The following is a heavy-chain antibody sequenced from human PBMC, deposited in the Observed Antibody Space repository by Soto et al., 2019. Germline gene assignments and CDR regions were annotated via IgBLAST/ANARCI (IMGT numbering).Heavy chain of an antibody. V-gene: IGHV3-23*01. CDR3: AKAWLDYGCNSAYYYYGMDV. Sequence: GGSMRLSCAASGFTFSSYAMSWVRQAPGKGLEWVSAISGSGGSTYYADSVKGRFTISRDNSKNTLYLQMNSLRAEDTAVYYCAKAWLDYGCNSAYYYYGMDVRGQGTTVTVSS. CDR2: ISGSGGST. J-gene: IGHJ6*02. D-gene: IGHD4-17*01. CDR1: GFTFSSYA.